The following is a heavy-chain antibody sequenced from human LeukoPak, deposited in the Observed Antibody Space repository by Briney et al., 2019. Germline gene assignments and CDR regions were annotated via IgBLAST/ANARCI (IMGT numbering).Heavy chain of an antibody. CDR2: INSNGDEI. V-gene: IGHV3-23*01. CDR3: ANWIGSSSRDY. Sequence: GGSLRLSCAASGLTFSTYAMTWVRQAPGKGLEWVSGINSNGDEIYYADSVRGRFTISRDNSNNALYLQMDSLRAEDTAVYYCANWIGSSSRDYWGQGTLVTVSS. CDR1: GLTFSTYA. J-gene: IGHJ4*02. D-gene: IGHD6-6*01.